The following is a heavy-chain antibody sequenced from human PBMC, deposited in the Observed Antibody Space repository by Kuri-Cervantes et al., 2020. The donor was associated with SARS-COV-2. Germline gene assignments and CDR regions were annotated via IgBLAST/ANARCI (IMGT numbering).Heavy chain of an antibody. CDR1: GGSFSGYY. CDR3: ARRLKDGPPDY. CDR2: INHSGST. V-gene: IGHV4-34*01. Sequence: SQTLSLTCAVYGGSFSGYYWSWIRQPPGRGLEWVGEINHSGSTNYNPSLKSRVTISVDTSKNQFSLKLSSVTAADTAVYYCARRLKDGPPDYWGQGTLVTVSS. J-gene: IGHJ4*02.